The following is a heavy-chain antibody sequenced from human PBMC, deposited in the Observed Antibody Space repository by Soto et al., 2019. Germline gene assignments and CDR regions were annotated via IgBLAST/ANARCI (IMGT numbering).Heavy chain of an antibody. Sequence: VDLVETGGGLIQPGGSLRLSCAVSGLTVTNNHMNWNWVRQAPGKGLEWVSVIYGADNDNTYYADSVRDRFTVSRDSSQNMVFLQMNDMRAGDTAVYYCARGGYDWGQGTLVTVSS. D-gene: IGHD6-13*01. CDR2: IYGADNDNT. CDR3: ARGGYD. CDR1: GLTVTNNH. V-gene: IGHV3-53*02. J-gene: IGHJ4*02.